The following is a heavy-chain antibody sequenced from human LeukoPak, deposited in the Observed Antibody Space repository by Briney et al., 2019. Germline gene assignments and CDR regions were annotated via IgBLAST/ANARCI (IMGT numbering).Heavy chain of an antibody. V-gene: IGHV3-23*01. D-gene: IGHD5-18*01. Sequence: QAGGSLRLSCAASGFTFSSYAMSWVRQAPGKGLEWVSAISGSGGSTYYADSVKGRFTISRDNSKNTLYLQMNSLRAEDTAVYYCAKDLDEGYSYGQFDPWGQGTLVTVSS. CDR2: ISGSGGST. CDR3: AKDLDEGYSYGQFDP. CDR1: GFTFSSYA. J-gene: IGHJ5*02.